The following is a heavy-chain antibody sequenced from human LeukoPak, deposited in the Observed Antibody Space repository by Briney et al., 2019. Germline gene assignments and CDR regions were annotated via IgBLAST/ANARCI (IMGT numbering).Heavy chain of an antibody. Sequence: PSETLSLTCSVSGGSISSNIHYWAWIRQPPGKGLEWIGSIFYSGGTYYNASVKSRVTMSVDTSKNQFSLKLSSVTAADTAVYYCARDGIEVAGTRYFDYWDHGTLVTVSS. CDR1: GGSISSNIHY. CDR3: ARDGIEVAGTRYFDY. D-gene: IGHD6-13*01. J-gene: IGHJ4*01. CDR2: IFYSGGT. V-gene: IGHV4-39*02.